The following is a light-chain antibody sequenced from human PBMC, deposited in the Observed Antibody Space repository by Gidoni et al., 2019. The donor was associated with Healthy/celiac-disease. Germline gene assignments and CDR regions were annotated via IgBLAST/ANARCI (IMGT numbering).Light chain of an antibody. Sequence: IMFQTPPAPLSLSPGARATLSCRASQSVSSYLAWYQQKPGQAPRLLIYDASNRATGIPARFSGSGSGTDFTLTISSLEPEDFAVYYCQQRSNWPLTFGGGTKVEIK. CDR3: QQRSNWPLT. V-gene: IGKV3-11*01. CDR1: QSVSSY. CDR2: DAS. J-gene: IGKJ4*02.